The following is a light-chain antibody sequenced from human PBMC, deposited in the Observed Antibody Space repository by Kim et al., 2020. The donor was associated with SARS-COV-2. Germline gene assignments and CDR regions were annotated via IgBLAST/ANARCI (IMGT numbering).Light chain of an antibody. Sequence: EIVMTQSPATLSVSPGERATLSYRASQSVSNNLAWYQLKPGQAPRLLIYGASTRATGTPARFSGSGSGTDFTLTVSSLQSEDFAVYYCHQYNDWPPGDTFGQGTKLEI. CDR2: GAS. CDR3: HQYNDWPPGDT. V-gene: IGKV3-15*01. J-gene: IGKJ2*01. CDR1: QSVSNN.